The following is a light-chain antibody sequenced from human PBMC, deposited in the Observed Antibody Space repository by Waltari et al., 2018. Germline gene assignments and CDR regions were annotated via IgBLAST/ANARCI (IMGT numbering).Light chain of an antibody. J-gene: IGLJ2*01. V-gene: IGLV1-44*01. CDR1: RSTIGMNT. CDR2: ANN. CDR3: AAWDDSLNGWV. Sequence: QSVLTQPPSVSGTPRQRVTLSCSGRRSTIGMNTVTSFLQFPGTAPNLLIYANNWRPSGVPDRFSGTKSGTSASLAISGLQSEDDATYYCAAWDDSLNGWVFGGGTKLTVL.